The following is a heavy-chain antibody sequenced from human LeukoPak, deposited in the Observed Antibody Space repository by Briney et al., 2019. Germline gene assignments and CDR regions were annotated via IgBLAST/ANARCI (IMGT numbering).Heavy chain of an antibody. V-gene: IGHV1-2*02. CDR2: INPNSGDT. CDR3: ARDERYDSSGYPFDY. J-gene: IGHJ4*02. Sequence: ASVKVSCKASGYTFTGYYMHWVRQAPGQGLEWMGWINPNSGDTNYAQKFQGRVTMTRDTSSSTAYMDLSRLRSDDTAVYYCARDERYDSSGYPFDYWGQGTLVTVSS. D-gene: IGHD3-22*01. CDR1: GYTFTGYY.